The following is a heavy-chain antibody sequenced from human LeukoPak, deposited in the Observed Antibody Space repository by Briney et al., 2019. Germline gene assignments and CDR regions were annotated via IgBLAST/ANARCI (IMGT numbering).Heavy chain of an antibody. CDR2: INPNSGGT. D-gene: IGHD3-22*01. V-gene: IGHV1-2*02. Sequence: ASVKVSCKASGYTFTSYGISWVRQAPGQGLEWMGWINPNSGGTNYAQKFQGRVTMTRDTSISTAYMELSRLRSDDTAVYYCARAYYDSSGYLARAFDIWGQGTMVTVSS. CDR1: GYTFTSYG. CDR3: ARAYYDSSGYLARAFDI. J-gene: IGHJ3*02.